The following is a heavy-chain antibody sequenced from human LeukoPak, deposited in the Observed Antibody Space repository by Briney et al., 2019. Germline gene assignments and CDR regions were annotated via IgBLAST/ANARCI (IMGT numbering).Heavy chain of an antibody. CDR3: ARRNLLTGYCFDF. Sequence: SETLSLTCAVYGGSITGYYWSWIRQTPGRGLEWVGEIHYTGATSYNPSLKSRATISTDTSKNQFSLRLSSVTAADTAVYYCARRNLLTGYCFDFWGQGALVTVSS. D-gene: IGHD3-9*01. CDR2: IHYTGAT. J-gene: IGHJ4*02. CDR1: GGSITGYY. V-gene: IGHV4-34*01.